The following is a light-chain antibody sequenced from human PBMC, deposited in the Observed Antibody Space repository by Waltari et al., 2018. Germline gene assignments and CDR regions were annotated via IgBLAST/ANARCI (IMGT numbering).Light chain of an antibody. J-gene: IGLJ3*02. CDR2: EDN. V-gene: IGLV6-57*02. CDR3: QSFQNSQTV. Sequence: NFMLTQPHSVSESPGKTVTISCTASSGSIASKHGHWHQRRPDSAPKTLIYEDNKRPSGVPDRFSGSIDSSSNSASLTISGLKTEDEADYYCQSFQNSQTVFGGGTKLTVL. CDR1: SGSIASKH.